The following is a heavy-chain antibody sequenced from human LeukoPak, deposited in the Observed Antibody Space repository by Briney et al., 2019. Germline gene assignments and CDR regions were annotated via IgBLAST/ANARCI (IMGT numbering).Heavy chain of an antibody. J-gene: IGHJ3*02. D-gene: IGHD4-11*01. CDR1: GFTLSGYG. CDR3: ARTDYTTFDI. CDR2: VGSGSATE. Sequence: GGSLRLSCAASGFTLSGYGMNWVRQAPGKGLEWVSYVGSGSATEYYADSVKGRFTISRDNARNSLFLQMNSLRDDDTAIYYCARTDYTTFDIWGQGTMVTVSS. V-gene: IGHV3-48*02.